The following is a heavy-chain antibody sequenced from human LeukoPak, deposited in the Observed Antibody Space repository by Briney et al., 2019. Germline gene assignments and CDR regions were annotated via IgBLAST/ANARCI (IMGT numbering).Heavy chain of an antibody. J-gene: IGHJ4*02. Sequence: PSETLSLTCAVSXDSTNGNYWSWVRQSPGKGLEWIGEVHRSGSTNYKPSLKRRVTISIDRSKDQISLDLTSVTAADTAVYYCARELLNALTPGAYWGQGILVTVSS. V-gene: IGHV4-4*02. CDR1: XDSTNGNY. D-gene: IGHD2-21*01. CDR3: ARELLNALTPGAY. CDR2: VHRSGST.